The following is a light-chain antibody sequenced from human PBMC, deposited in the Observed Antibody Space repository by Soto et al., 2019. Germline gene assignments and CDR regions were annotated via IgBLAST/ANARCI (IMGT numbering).Light chain of an antibody. CDR1: SSDVGGYDY. J-gene: IGLJ3*02. Sequence: QSALTQPASVSGSPGQSITISCTGSSSDVGGYDYVSWYQQHPGKAPKLMIYEVNNRPSGVSNRFSGSKSGNTASLTISGLQAEDDADYYCSSYTSISSWVFGGGTKVT. V-gene: IGLV2-14*01. CDR3: SSYTSISSWV. CDR2: EVN.